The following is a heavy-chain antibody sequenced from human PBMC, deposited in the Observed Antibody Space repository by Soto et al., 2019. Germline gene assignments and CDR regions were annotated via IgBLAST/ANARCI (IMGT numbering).Heavy chain of an antibody. V-gene: IGHV4-30-2*01. CDR1: GGSMGRGDYS. CDR3: ARESGKIHRSRRLSLYS. J-gene: IGHJ5*01. CDR2: IYYSGNT. Sequence: SETLSLTCAVSGGSMGRGDYSWSWIRQPPGKGLEWIGYIYYSGNTYYNPSLKSRVTISVDRSKNQFSLKLSSVTAAETAVYYCARESGKIHRSRRLSLYS. D-gene: IGHD3-10*01.